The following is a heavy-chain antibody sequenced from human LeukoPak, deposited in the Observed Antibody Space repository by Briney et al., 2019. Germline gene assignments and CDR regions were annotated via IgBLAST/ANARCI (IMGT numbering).Heavy chain of an antibody. D-gene: IGHD1-26*01. CDR1: GFTFSGYG. Sequence: GGSLRLSCAASGFTFSGYGMHWVRQAPGKGLEWVAVISYDGSNKYYADSVKGRFTISRDNSKNTLYLQMNSLRAEGTAVYYCATLGWIDYWGQGTLVTVSS. CDR2: ISYDGSNK. V-gene: IGHV3-30*03. J-gene: IGHJ4*02. CDR3: ATLGWIDY.